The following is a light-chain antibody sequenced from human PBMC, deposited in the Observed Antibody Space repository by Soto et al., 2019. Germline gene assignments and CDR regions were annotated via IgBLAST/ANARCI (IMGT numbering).Light chain of an antibody. V-gene: IGLV1-40*01. CDR2: GNR. J-gene: IGLJ3*02. CDR1: SSSIGAGYD. Sequence: QSVLTQPPSVSGAPGQRVTISCTGISSSIGAGYDVHWYQQLPGAAPKLVVFGNRNRPSGVPERFSGSKSGTSASLAITGLQAEDEADYYCQAYDYSLTAFVFGGGTQLTVL. CDR3: QAYDYSLTAFV.